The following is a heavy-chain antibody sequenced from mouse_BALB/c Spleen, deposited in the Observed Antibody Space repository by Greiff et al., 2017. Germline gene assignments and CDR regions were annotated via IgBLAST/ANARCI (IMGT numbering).Heavy chain of an antibody. CDR3: ARGGGYDDYAMDY. Sequence: VQLQQSGPELMKPGASVKISCKASGYSFTSYYMHWVKQSHGKSLEWIGYIDPFNGGTSYNQKFKGKATLTVDKSSSTAYMHLSSLTSEDSAVYYCARGGGYDDYAMDYWGQGTSVTVSS. CDR2: IDPFNGGT. D-gene: IGHD2-2*01. V-gene: IGHV1S135*01. J-gene: IGHJ4*01. CDR1: GYSFTSYY.